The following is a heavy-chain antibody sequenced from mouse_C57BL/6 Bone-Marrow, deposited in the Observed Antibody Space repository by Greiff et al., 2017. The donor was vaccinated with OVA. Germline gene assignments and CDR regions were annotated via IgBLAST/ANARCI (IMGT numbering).Heavy chain of an antibody. CDR1: GYTFTDYE. Sequence: LVESGAELVRPGASVTLSCKASGYTFTDYEMHWVKQTPVHGLEWIGAIDPETGGTAYNQKFKGKAILTADKSSSTAYMELRSLTSEDSAVYYCTRSSSYDAMDYWGQGTSVTVSS. D-gene: IGHD1-1*01. CDR3: TRSSSYDAMDY. V-gene: IGHV1-15*01. J-gene: IGHJ4*01. CDR2: IDPETGGT.